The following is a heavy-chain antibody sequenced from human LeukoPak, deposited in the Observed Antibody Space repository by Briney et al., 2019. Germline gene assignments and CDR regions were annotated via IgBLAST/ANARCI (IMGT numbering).Heavy chain of an antibody. J-gene: IGHJ4*02. V-gene: IGHV1-69-2*01. CDR2: VDPEDGET. CDR3: ATTPLYCSSTSCPGGY. Sequence: ASVKVSCKASGNTFTDYYMHWVQQAPGKGLEWMGLVDPEDGETIYAEKFQGRVTITADTSTDTAYMELSSLRSEDTAVYYCATTPLYCSSTSCPGGYWGQGTLVTVSS. D-gene: IGHD2-2*01. CDR1: GNTFTDYY.